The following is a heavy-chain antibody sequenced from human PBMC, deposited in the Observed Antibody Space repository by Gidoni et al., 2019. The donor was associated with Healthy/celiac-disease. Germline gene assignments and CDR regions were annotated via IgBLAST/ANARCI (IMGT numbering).Heavy chain of an antibody. Sequence: PGLVKPSQTLSLTCTVSGGSISSGGYYWSWIRQHPGKGLEWIGYIYYSGSTYYNPSLKSRVTISVDTSKNQFSLKLSSVTAADTAVYYWARGCQYYDFWSGTHKLNWFDPWGQGTLVTVSS. V-gene: IGHV4-31*03. J-gene: IGHJ5*02. CDR1: GGSISSGGYY. CDR3: ARGCQYYDFWSGTHKLNWFDP. CDR2: IYYSGST. D-gene: IGHD3-3*01.